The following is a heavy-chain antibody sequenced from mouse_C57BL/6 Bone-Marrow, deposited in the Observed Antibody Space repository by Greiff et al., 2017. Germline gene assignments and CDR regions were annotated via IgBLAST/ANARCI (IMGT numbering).Heavy chain of an antibody. CDR1: GFTFSSYA. CDR2: ISDGGSYT. D-gene: IGHD1-1*01. CDR3: ARGDPYYGSDYWYFDV. Sequence: EVQLVESGGGLVKPGGSLKLSCAASGFTFSSYAMSWVRQTPETRLAWVATISDGGSYTYYPDNVTGGFTISRDNTKNNLYLQMGHLKSEDTAMYYCARGDPYYGSDYWYFDVGGTGTTVTVSS. J-gene: IGHJ1*03. V-gene: IGHV5-4*01.